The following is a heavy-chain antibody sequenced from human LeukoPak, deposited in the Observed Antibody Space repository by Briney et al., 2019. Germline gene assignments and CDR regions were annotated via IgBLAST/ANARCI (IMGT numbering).Heavy chain of an antibody. V-gene: IGHV4-61*01. D-gene: IGHD3-10*01. CDR1: GGSVSSGSYY. CDR2: IYYSGST. J-gene: IGHJ4*02. Sequence: PSETLSLTCTVSGGSVSSGSYYWSWIRQPPGKGLEWIGYIYYSGSTNYNPSLKSRVTISVDTSKNQFSLKLSSVTAADTAVYYCARGRGVPMVRGVHFDYWGQGTLVTVSS. CDR3: ARGRGVPMVRGVHFDY.